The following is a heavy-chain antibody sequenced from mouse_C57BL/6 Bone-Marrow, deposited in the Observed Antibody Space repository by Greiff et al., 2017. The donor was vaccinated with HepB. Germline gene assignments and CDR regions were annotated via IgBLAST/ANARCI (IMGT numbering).Heavy chain of an antibody. CDR1: GYTFTSYW. D-gene: IGHD2-3*01. CDR2: IYPGSGST. CDR3: ARADGYYGY. J-gene: IGHJ2*01. Sequence: QVQLQQPGAELVKPGASVKKSCKASGYTFTSYWITWVKQRPGQGLAWIGDIYPGSGSTNYNEKFKSKATLTVDTSSSTAYMQLSSLTSEDSAVYYCARADGYYGYWGQGTTLTVSS. V-gene: IGHV1-55*01.